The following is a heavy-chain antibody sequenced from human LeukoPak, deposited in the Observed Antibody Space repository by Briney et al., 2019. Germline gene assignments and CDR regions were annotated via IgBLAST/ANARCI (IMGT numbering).Heavy chain of an antibody. D-gene: IGHD1-26*01. CDR2: ISSSGSTI. CDR1: GFTFSSYE. CDR3: ATDIRAVGDSRYFDY. Sequence: PGGSLRLSCAASGFTFSSYEMNWVRQAPGKGLEWVSYISSSGSTIYYADSVKGRFTISRDNAENSLYLQMNSLTIEDTAIYYCATDIRAVGDSRYFDYWGQGALVTVSS. J-gene: IGHJ4*02. V-gene: IGHV3-48*03.